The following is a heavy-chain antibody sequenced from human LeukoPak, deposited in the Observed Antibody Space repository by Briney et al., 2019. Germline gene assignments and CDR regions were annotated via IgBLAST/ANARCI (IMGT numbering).Heavy chain of an antibody. CDR1: GYTFTSYG. Sequence: GASVKVSCKASGYTFTSYGISWVRQAPGQGLEWMGWISAYNGNTNYAQKLQGRVTMTTDTSTSTAYMELRSLRSDDTAAYYCARDGDYYDSSGYYDYWGQGTLVTVSS. CDR2: ISAYNGNT. J-gene: IGHJ4*02. D-gene: IGHD3-22*01. V-gene: IGHV1-18*01. CDR3: ARDGDYYDSSGYYDY.